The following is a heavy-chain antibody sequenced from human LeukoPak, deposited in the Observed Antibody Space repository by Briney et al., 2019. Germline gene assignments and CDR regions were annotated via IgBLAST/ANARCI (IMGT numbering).Heavy chain of an antibody. D-gene: IGHD1-26*01. CDR3: ARGNPIFGGSYYNRWFDP. CDR1: GFTFSSYS. V-gene: IGHV3-48*01. Sequence: GGSLRLSCAASGFTFSSYSMNWVRQAPGKGLEWVSYISSSSSTIYYADSVKGRFTISRDNAKNSLYLQMNSLRAEDTAVYYCARGNPIFGGSYYNRWFDPWGQGTPVTVSS. CDR2: ISSSSSTI. J-gene: IGHJ5*02.